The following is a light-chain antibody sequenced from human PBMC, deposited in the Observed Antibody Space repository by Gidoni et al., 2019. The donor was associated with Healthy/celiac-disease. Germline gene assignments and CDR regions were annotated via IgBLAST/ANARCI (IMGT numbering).Light chain of an antibody. CDR1: QSVSSSY. CDR2: GAS. V-gene: IGKV3-20*01. Sequence: EIVSTQSPGTLSLSPGDRATLSCRASQSVSSSYLAWYQQKPGRTPRLLIYGASSRATGIPDRFSGSGSGTDFTLTISRLEPEDFAVYYCQQYGSSPWTFXQXTKVEIK. J-gene: IGKJ1*01. CDR3: QQYGSSPWT.